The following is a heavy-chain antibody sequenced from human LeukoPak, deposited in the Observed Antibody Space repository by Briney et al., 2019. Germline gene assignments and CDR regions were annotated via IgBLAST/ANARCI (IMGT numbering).Heavy chain of an antibody. CDR3: ARRVGSWFDP. CDR2: IYYSGNT. Sequence: TSSETLSLTCTVSGGSITGYHWSWVRQPPEKGLEWIGYIYYSGNTNYNPSLKSRVTISVDTARNQFSLKLSSVTAADTAVYYCARRVGSWFDPWGQGTLVTVSS. V-gene: IGHV4-59*01. CDR1: GGSITGYH. J-gene: IGHJ5*02. D-gene: IGHD3-16*01.